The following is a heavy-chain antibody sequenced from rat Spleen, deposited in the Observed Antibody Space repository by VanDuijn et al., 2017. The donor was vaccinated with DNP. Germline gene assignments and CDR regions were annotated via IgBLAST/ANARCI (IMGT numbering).Heavy chain of an antibody. CDR3: ARHSEGIVRSLGWFAY. J-gene: IGHJ3*01. CDR1: GFTFSDYY. Sequence: EVQLVESGGGLVQPGRSLKLSCAASGFTFSDYYMAWVRQAPKKGLEWVASISYEGSSTYYGDSVKGRFTISRDNAKSTLYLQMNSLRSEETATYFWARHSEGIVRSLGWFAYWGQGTLVTVSS. CDR2: ISYEGSST. D-gene: IGHD1-11*01. V-gene: IGHV5-22*01.